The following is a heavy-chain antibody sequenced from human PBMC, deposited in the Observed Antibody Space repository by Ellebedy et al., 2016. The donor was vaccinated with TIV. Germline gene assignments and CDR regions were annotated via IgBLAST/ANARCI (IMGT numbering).Heavy chain of an antibody. CDR1: GFTFSSHG. CDR2: ISYEGSDK. J-gene: IGHJ6*02. V-gene: IGHV3-30*03. CDR3: ARLATYYYDSSGYYYDYYYGMDV. D-gene: IGHD3-22*01. Sequence: PGGSLRLSCEASGFTFSSHGMNWVRQAPGKGLEWVAVISYEGSDKYYVDSVKGRFTISRDNSKNTRYLQMNSLRAEDTAVYYCARLATYYYDSSGYYYDYYYGMDVWGQGTTVTVSS.